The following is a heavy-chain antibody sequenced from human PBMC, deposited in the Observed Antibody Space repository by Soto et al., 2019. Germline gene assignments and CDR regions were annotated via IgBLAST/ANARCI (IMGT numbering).Heavy chain of an antibody. D-gene: IGHD2-2*01. V-gene: IGHV3-23*01. Sequence: EVQLLESGGGLVQPGGSLRLSCAASGFTFSSYAMSWVRQAPGKGLEWVSAISGSGGSTYYADSVKGRFTISRDNSKNTLYLQMNSLRAENKAVYYLAKDPSTLVNPGDAFDIWGLGTMVTVSS. J-gene: IGHJ3*02. CDR2: ISGSGGST. CDR3: AKDPSTLVNPGDAFDI. CDR1: GFTFSSYA.